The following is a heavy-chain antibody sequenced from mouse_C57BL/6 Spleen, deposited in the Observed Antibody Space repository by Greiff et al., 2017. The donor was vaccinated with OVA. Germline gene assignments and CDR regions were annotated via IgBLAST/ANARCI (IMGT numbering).Heavy chain of an antibody. CDR1: GFTFSSYG. Sequence: EVQGVESGGDLVKPGGSLKLSCAASGFTFSSYGMSWVRQTPDKRLEWVATISSGGSYTYYPDSVKGRFTISRDNAKNTLYLQMSSLKSEDTAMYYCARHSAGDYFDYWGQGTTLTVSS. V-gene: IGHV5-6*01. CDR3: ARHSAGDYFDY. J-gene: IGHJ2*01. CDR2: ISSGGSYT.